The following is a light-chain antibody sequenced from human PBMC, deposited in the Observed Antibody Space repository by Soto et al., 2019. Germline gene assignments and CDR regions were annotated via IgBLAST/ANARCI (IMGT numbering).Light chain of an antibody. V-gene: IGLV1-51*01. CDR2: DDN. Sequence: SVMTQPPSVSAAPGQKVTISCSGSSSNIGGNSVSWYQQLPGTAPKLLIYDDNKRPSGSPDRFSGSKSGTSATLGITGFQTGDEADYDCGSWDSSLSAYVFGTGTKLTVL. J-gene: IGLJ1*01. CDR3: GSWDSSLSAYV. CDR1: SSNIGGNS.